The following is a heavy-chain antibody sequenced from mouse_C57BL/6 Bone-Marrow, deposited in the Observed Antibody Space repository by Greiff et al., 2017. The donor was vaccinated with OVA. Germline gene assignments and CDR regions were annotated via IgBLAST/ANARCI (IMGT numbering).Heavy chain of an antibody. D-gene: IGHD1-1*01. V-gene: IGHV1-81*01. CDR2: IYPRSGNT. CDR1: GYTFTSYG. J-gene: IGHJ1*03. CDR3: ARPNYGSSYGYWYCDV. Sequence: QVQLQQSGAELARPGASVKLSCKASGYTFTSYGISWVKQRTGQGLEWIGEIYPRSGNTYYNEKFKGKATLTADKSSSTAYMELRSLTSEDSAVYFCARPNYGSSYGYWYCDVWGTGTTVTVSS.